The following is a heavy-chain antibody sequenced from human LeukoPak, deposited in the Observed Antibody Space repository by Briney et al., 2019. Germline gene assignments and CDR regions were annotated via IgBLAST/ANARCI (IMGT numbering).Heavy chain of an antibody. CDR2: IIPIFGTA. D-gene: IGHD6-13*01. Sequence: ASVKVSCKASGYTFNNYGISWVRQAPGQGLEWMGGIIPIFGTANYAQKLQGRVTMTTDTSTSTAYMELRSLRPDDTAVYYCARGEGGYSSSWYSYWGQGTLATVSS. CDR3: ARGEGGYSSSWYSY. J-gene: IGHJ4*02. V-gene: IGHV1-18*01. CDR1: GYTFNNYG.